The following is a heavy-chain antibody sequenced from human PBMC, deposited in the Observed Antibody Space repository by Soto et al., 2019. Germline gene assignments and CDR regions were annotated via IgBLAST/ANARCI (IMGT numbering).Heavy chain of an antibody. CDR3: ARDHTPESGAGNAFDI. V-gene: IGHV4-30-4*01. Sequence: QVQLQESGPGLVKPSQTLSLTCTVSGGSISSGDYYWSWIRQPPGKGLEWIGYIYYSGSTYYNPSLKSRVTISVDTSKNQFSLKLSSVTAADTAVYYCARDHTPESGAGNAFDIWGQGTMVTVSS. CDR2: IYYSGST. J-gene: IGHJ3*02. D-gene: IGHD7-27*01. CDR1: GGSISSGDYY.